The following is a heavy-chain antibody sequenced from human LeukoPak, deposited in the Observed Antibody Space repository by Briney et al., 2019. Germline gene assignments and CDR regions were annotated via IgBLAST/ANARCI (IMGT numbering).Heavy chain of an antibody. Sequence: PGGSLRLSCAASGFTFSDYYMSWIRQAPGKGLEWVSYISSSGSTIYYADSVKGRFTISRDNAKNSLYLQMNSLRAEDTAVYYCARYCSSTSCYDGAVDYWGQGTLVTVSS. CDR2: ISSSGSTI. D-gene: IGHD2-2*01. J-gene: IGHJ4*02. CDR1: GFTFSDYY. V-gene: IGHV3-11*04. CDR3: ARYCSSTSCYDGAVDY.